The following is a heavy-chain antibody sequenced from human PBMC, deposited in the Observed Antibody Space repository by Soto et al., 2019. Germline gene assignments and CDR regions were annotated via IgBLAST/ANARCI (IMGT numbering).Heavy chain of an antibody. CDR2: IYYSGST. Sequence: ETPSLTCTVSGGSISSSSYYWGWIRQPPGKGLEWIGSIYYSGSTYYNPSLKCRVTISVDTSKNQFSLKLSSVTAADTAVYYCARMYSSGYDAFDIWGQGTKVTV. CDR1: GGSISSSSYY. D-gene: IGHD6-19*01. J-gene: IGHJ3*02. V-gene: IGHV4-39*01. CDR3: ARMYSSGYDAFDI.